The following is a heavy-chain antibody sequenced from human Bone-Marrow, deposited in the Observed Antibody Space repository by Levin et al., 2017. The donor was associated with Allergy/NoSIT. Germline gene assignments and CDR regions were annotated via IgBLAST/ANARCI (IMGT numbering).Heavy chain of an antibody. CDR3: ARATNSWFRHWFDP. Sequence: SETLSLTCIVSPGSNTNYYWTWIRQPPGKGLEWIGKISHIGSTKYNPSLKSRVTISLDRSKNQFSLNLNLSAVTAADTATYYCARATNSWFRHWFDPWGQGILVTVAS. V-gene: IGHV4-59*01. D-gene: IGHD3-9*01. J-gene: IGHJ5*02. CDR2: ISHIGST. CDR1: PGSNTNYY.